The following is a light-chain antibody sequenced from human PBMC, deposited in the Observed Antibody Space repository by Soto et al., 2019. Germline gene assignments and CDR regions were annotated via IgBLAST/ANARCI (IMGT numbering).Light chain of an antibody. J-gene: IGKJ5*01. CDR1: QSVSSSY. Sequence: EIVLTQSPGTLSLSPGERTTLCCRASQSVSSSYLAWYQQKPGQAPRLLIYGASNRATGIPDRFSGSGSGTDFTLTISSLEPEDFAVYYCQQRSNWPPITFGQGTRLEIK. CDR2: GAS. V-gene: IGKV3D-20*02. CDR3: QQRSNWPPIT.